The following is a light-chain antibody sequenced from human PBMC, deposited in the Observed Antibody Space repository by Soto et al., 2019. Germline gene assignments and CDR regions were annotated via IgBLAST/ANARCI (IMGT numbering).Light chain of an antibody. Sequence: EIVMTQSPATLSVSPGERATLSCRASQSVSSKLAWYQQKPGQAPRLLIYGASTRATGIPARFSGSGSGTEVTLTISSLQSEDFAVYYCQQDNNWPQTFGQGTKVEIK. J-gene: IGKJ1*01. CDR3: QQDNNWPQT. CDR1: QSVSSK. V-gene: IGKV3-15*01. CDR2: GAS.